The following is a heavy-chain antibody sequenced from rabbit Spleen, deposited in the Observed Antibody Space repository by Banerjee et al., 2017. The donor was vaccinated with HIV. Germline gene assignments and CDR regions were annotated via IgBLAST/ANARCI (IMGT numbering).Heavy chain of an antibody. V-gene: IGHV1S40*01. CDR2: IDIGGSGAT. CDR1: GVSFSGDSY. CDR3: ARVEYIDVNWYVGFSL. D-gene: IGHD1-1*01. J-gene: IGHJ4*01. Sequence: QSLEESGGDLVKPGASLTLTCIASGVSFSGDSYMCWVRQAPGKGLEWIACIDIGGSGATYYASWAKGRFTISKTSSTTVTLQMTSLTVADTATYFCARVEYIDVNWYVGFSLWGPGTLVTVS.